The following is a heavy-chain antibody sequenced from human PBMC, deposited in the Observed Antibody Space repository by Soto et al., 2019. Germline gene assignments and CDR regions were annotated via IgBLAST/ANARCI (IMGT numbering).Heavy chain of an antibody. CDR2: INHSGST. Sequence: TSETLSITCAVYGGSFSGYYWIWIRQPPGKGLEWIGEINHSGSTNYNPSLKSRVTISVDTSKNQFSLKLSSVTAADTAVYYCARAPPYYYYGMEVWGQGTTVTVSS. V-gene: IGHV4-34*01. J-gene: IGHJ6*02. CDR3: ARAPPYYYYGMEV. CDR1: GGSFSGYY.